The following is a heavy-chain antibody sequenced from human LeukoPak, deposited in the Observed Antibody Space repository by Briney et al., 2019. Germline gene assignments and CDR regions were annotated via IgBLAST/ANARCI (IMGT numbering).Heavy chain of an antibody. CDR3: AKRGDSGSTHYFDY. D-gene: IGHD1-26*01. V-gene: IGHV3-33*06. Sequence: QPGRSLRLSCAASGFNFSSHGMHWVRPAPGKGVEWVAVIWFDGSNKYYADSVKGRFTISRDNSKNTLDLQMNSLRAEDTAVYYCAKRGDSGSTHYFDYWGQGTLVTVSS. J-gene: IGHJ4*02. CDR2: IWFDGSNK. CDR1: GFNFSSHG.